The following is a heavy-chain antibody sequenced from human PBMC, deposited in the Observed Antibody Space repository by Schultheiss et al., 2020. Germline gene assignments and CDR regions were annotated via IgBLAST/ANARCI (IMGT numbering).Heavy chain of an antibody. CDR1: GYTFTSYY. D-gene: IGHD2-15*01. J-gene: IGHJ2*01. V-gene: IGHV1-2*06. CDR3: ARDHRQCSGGSCWSYWYFDL. CDR2: INPNSGGT. Sequence: ASVKVSCKASGYTFTSYYMHWVRQAPGQGLEWMGRINPNSGGTNSAQKFQGRVTMTRDTSISTAYMELSRLRSDDTAVYYCARDHRQCSGGSCWSYWYFDLWGRGTLVTVSS.